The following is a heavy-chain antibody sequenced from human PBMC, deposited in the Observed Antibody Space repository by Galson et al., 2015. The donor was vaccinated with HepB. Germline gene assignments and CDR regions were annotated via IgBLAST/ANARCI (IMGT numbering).Heavy chain of an antibody. CDR2: INHSGST. V-gene: IGHV4-34*01. CDR3: ARYGGGYVVAARGRRYYFDY. D-gene: IGHD2-15*01. J-gene: IGHJ4*02. Sequence: SLTCAVYGGSFSGYYWSWIRQPPGKGLEWIGEINHSGSTNYNPSLKSRVTISVNTSKNQFSLKLSSVTAADTAVYYCARYGGGYVVAARGRRYYFDYWGQGTLVTVSS. CDR1: GGSFSGYY.